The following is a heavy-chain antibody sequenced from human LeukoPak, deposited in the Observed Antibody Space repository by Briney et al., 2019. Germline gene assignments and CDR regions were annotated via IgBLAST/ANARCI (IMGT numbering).Heavy chain of an antibody. CDR1: GYTFTGYY. V-gene: IGHV1-69*13. J-gene: IGHJ6*02. Sequence: SVKVSCKASGYTFTGYYMHWVRQAPGQGLEWMGGIIPIFGTANYAQEFQTRVTITADESTSTAYMELSSLRSDDTAVYYCARRHCGGDCQSSYYYYYGMDVWGQGTTVTVSS. D-gene: IGHD2-21*02. CDR3: ARRHCGGDCQSSYYYYYGMDV. CDR2: IIPIFGTA.